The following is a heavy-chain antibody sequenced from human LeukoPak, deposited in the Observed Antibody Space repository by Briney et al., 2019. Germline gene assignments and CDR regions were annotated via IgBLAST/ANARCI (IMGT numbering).Heavy chain of an antibody. Sequence: SETLSLTCTVSGGSISSSSYYWGWIRQPPGKGLEWIGSIYYSGSTYYNPSLKSRVTISVDTSKNQFSLKLSSVTAADTAVYYCARQADWLLPNWYFDLWGRGTLVTVSS. CDR2: IYYSGST. D-gene: IGHD3/OR15-3a*01. CDR1: GGSISSSSYY. J-gene: IGHJ2*01. CDR3: ARQADWLLPNWYFDL. V-gene: IGHV4-39*01.